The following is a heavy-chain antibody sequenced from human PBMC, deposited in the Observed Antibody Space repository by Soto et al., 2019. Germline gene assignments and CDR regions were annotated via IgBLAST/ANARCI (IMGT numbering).Heavy chain of an antibody. CDR1: GYTFTSYD. CDR2: MNPNTGNS. V-gene: IGHV1-8*01. CDR3: ASVALASYYYDSSGQFDY. D-gene: IGHD3-22*01. J-gene: IGHJ4*02. Sequence: ASVKVSCKASGYTFTSYDIYWVRQATGQGLEWMGWMNPNTGNSGYAQKFQGRVTMTSDTSISTAHMELSSLRSEDTAVYYCASVALASYYYDSSGQFDYWGQGTLVTVSS.